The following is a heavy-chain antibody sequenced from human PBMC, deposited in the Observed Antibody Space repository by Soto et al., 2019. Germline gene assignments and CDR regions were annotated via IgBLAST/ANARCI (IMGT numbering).Heavy chain of an antibody. D-gene: IGHD5-18*01. CDR3: ARDNGYSYGYTLDH. CDR1: GGSISRYY. CDR2: LYNTGST. V-gene: IGHV4-59*01. Sequence: SETLSLTCTVSGGSISRYYWSWIRQPPGKGLEWIGYLYNTGSTIYNPSLESRVTISVDTSKNQFSLKLNSVTAADTAVYYCARDNGYSYGYTLDHWGQGTLVTVSS. J-gene: IGHJ4*02.